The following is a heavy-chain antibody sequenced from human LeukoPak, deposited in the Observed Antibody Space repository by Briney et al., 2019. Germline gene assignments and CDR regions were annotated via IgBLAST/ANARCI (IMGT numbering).Heavy chain of an antibody. J-gene: IGHJ6*03. D-gene: IGHD3-16*01. Sequence: GGALGLSCAASGLTFRSYTMAWVRQAPGKGVERDSYISSSGSNIYYADSVKGRFTISRDNAKNSLYLQMNSLRAEDTAVYYCAREGGPGYYYYYMDVWGKGTTVTVSS. V-gene: IGHV3-48*01. CDR1: GLTFRSYT. CDR2: ISSSGSNI. CDR3: AREGGPGYYYYYMDV.